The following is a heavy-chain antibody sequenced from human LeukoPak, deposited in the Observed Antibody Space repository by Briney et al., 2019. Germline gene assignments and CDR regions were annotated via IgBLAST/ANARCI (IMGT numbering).Heavy chain of an antibody. Sequence: SGGSLRLSCAASGFTFSSYGMHWVRQAPGKGLEWVAFIRYDGSNKYCADSVKGRFTISRDNSKNTLYLQMNSLRAEDTAVYYCAKDSTRYSSPSYFDYWGQGALVTVSS. J-gene: IGHJ4*02. CDR3: AKDSTRYSSPSYFDY. V-gene: IGHV3-30*02. CDR2: IRYDGSNK. D-gene: IGHD6-6*01. CDR1: GFTFSSYG.